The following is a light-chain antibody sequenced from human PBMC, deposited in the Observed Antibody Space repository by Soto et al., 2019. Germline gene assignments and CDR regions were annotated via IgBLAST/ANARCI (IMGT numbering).Light chain of an antibody. V-gene: IGKV3-15*01. CDR1: QSVSSN. J-gene: IGKJ5*01. CDR3: QQGGNWPLT. CDR2: GAS. Sequence: EIVLTHSPGTLSLSPGERATLSSRASQSVSSNLAWYQQKPGQAPRLLIYGASTRATGIPARFSGSGSGTEFTLTISSLQSEDFAVYYCQQGGNWPLTFGQGTRLEIK.